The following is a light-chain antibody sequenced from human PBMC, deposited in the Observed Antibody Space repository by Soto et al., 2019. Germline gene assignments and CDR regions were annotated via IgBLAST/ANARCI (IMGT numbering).Light chain of an antibody. CDR3: QSYDATNQV. CDR1: SGSIASNY. V-gene: IGLV6-57*01. Sequence: NFMLTQPHSVSGSPGKTVIISCTRSSGSIASNYVQWYQQRPGSSPTTVIYEDNQRPSGVPDRFSGSIDSSSNSASLTISVLETEDEADYFCQSYDATNQVFGGGTKLTVL. J-gene: IGLJ3*02. CDR2: EDN.